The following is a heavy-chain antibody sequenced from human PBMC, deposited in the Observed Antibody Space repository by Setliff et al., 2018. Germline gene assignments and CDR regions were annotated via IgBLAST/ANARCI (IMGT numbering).Heavy chain of an antibody. D-gene: IGHD3-16*01. V-gene: IGHV3-21*01. J-gene: IGHJ6*02. CDR3: ARKGVMGDYMDV. Sequence: GGSLRLSCAASGFTFSTHSMNWVRQAPGQGLEWVSSISSSSSYIYYADSVKGRFTISRDNAKNSLYLQMNSLRAEDTAVYYCARKGVMGDYMDVWGQGTTVTVSS. CDR2: ISSSSSYI. CDR1: GFTFSTHS.